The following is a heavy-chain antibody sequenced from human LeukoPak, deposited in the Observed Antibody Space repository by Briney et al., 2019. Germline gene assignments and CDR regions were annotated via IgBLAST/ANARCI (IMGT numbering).Heavy chain of an antibody. Sequence: SETLSLTCTVSGGSISSYYWSWIRQPPGKGVEWIEYIYYSGSTNYKPSLKSRDTISVDTSKNQFSLKLSSVTAADTAVYYCAREETVSYSEPGDAFDIWGQGTMVTVSS. J-gene: IGHJ3*02. D-gene: IGHD2-15*01. CDR1: GGSISSYY. V-gene: IGHV4-59*12. CDR3: AREETVSYSEPGDAFDI. CDR2: IYYSGST.